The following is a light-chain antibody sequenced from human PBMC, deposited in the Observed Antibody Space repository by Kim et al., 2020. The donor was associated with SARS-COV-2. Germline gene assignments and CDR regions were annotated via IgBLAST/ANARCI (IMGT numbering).Light chain of an antibody. CDR2: GAS. CDR1: KSVSSSD. J-gene: IGKJ3*01. V-gene: IGKV3-20*01. Sequence: GERATLDGRASKSVSSSDLAWYQQKPGQDPRLLIYGASSRATGIPDRFSGSGSGTDVTLTISRLEPEDVAVYYCQQYGSSLFTIGPGTKVEIK. CDR3: QQYGSSLFT.